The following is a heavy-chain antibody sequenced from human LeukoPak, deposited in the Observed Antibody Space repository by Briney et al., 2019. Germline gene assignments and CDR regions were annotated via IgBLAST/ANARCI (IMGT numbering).Heavy chain of an antibody. CDR3: AKSMGATLFDY. V-gene: IGHV3-23*01. CDR2: ISGSGGST. Sequence: ETLSLTCSVSGGSISSYYWSWVRQAPGKGLEWVSGISGSGGSTYYADSVKGRFTISRDNSKNTLYLQMNSLRAEDTAVYYCAKSMGATLFDYWGQGTLVTVSS. D-gene: IGHD1-26*01. J-gene: IGHJ4*02. CDR1: GGSISSYY.